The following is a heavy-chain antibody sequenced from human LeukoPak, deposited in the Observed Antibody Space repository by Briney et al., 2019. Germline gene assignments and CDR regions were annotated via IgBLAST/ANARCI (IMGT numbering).Heavy chain of an antibody. CDR1: GGSISSSSYY. CDR3: ARFSPIVGAPHHFDY. CDR2: IYYSGST. V-gene: IGHV4-39*07. J-gene: IGHJ4*02. D-gene: IGHD1-26*01. Sequence: SETLSLTCTVSGGSISSSSYYWGWIRQPPGKGLEWIGSIYYSGSTYYNPSLKSRVTISVDTSKNQFSLKLSSVTAADTAVYYCARFSPIVGAPHHFDYWGQGTLVTVSS.